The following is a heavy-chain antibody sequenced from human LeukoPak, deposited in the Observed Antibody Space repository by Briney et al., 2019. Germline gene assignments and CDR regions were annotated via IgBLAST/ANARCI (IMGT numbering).Heavy chain of an antibody. CDR1: GYTFTSYA. J-gene: IGHJ4*02. Sequence: ASVKVSCKASGYTFTSYAMHWVRQAPGQRLEWMGWINAGNGNTKYSQKFQGRVTITRDTSASTAYMELSSLRSEDTAVYYCARALIVGARGVIDYWGQGTLVTVSS. D-gene: IGHD1-26*01. CDR3: ARALIVGARGVIDY. V-gene: IGHV1-3*01. CDR2: INAGNGNT.